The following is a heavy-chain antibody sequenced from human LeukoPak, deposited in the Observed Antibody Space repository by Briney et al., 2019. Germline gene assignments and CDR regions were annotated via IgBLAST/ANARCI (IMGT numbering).Heavy chain of an antibody. V-gene: IGHV1-3*01. Sequence: GASVKVSCKSSGYTFTSYAMHWVRQAPGQGLEWMGWINAGNGNRQYSQKFLGRVTITSDTSANTSIAYMELSSLRSEDTAVYYCARHHSSGGEAWFGPWGQGTLVTVSS. CDR2: INAGNGNR. CDR1: GYTFTSYA. D-gene: IGHD3-22*01. J-gene: IGHJ5*02. CDR3: ARHHSSGGEAWFGP.